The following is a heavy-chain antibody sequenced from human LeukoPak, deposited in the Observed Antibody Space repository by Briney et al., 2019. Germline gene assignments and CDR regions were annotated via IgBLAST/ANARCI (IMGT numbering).Heavy chain of an antibody. CDR1: GFAFRDYW. Sequence: GGPLRLSCAASGFAFRDYWMNWVRQARGEGLEWVANINLGGSVISYVDSVKRRCTASRHNAENSLSLQMNSLRAEDTAVYYCAAWGLHNYWGQGTLVTVSS. J-gene: IGHJ4*02. D-gene: IGHD7-27*01. CDR2: INLGGSVI. CDR3: AAWGLHNY. V-gene: IGHV3-7*01.